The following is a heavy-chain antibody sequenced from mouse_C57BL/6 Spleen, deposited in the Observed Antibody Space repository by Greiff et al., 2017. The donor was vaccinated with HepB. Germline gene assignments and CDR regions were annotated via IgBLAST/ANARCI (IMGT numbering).Heavy chain of an antibody. D-gene: IGHD1-1*01. CDR1: GFTFSDYY. CDR3: ARDDAYGYFDY. CDR2: INYDGSST. V-gene: IGHV5-16*01. Sequence: EVQLQESEGGLVQPGSSMKLSCTASGFTFSDYYMAWVRQVPEKGLEWVANINYDGSSTYYLDSLKSRFIISRDNAKNILYLQMSSLKSEDTATYYCARDDAYGYFDYWGQGTTLTVSS. J-gene: IGHJ2*01.